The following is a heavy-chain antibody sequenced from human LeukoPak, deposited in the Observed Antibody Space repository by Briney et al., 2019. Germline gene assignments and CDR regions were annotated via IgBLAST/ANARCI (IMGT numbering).Heavy chain of an antibody. D-gene: IGHD3-16*02. CDR1: GGSISNYY. CDR3: ARQKYDYVWGSYHEGGFDY. J-gene: IGHJ4*02. Sequence: PSETLSLTCTVSGGSISNYYWSWIRQPPGKGLEWIGYIYYSGSTNYNPSLKSRVTISVDTSKNQFSLKLSSVTAADTAVYYCARQKYDYVWGSYHEGGFDYWGQGTLVTVSS. V-gene: IGHV4-59*08. CDR2: IYYSGST.